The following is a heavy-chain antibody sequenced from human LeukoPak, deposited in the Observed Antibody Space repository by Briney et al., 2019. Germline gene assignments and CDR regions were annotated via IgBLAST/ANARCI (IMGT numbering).Heavy chain of an antibody. J-gene: IGHJ4*02. CDR3: AKDPSSSWYWSFDY. D-gene: IGHD6-13*01. CDR1: GFTLSNYA. V-gene: IGHV3-30*04. Sequence: GGSLRLSCAASGFTLSNYAMHWVRQAPGKGLEWVAIITYDGSNKDYADVVKGRFTISRDNSKNTLYLQMNSLRAEDTAVYYCAKDPSSSWYWSFDYWGQGTLVTVSS. CDR2: ITYDGSNK.